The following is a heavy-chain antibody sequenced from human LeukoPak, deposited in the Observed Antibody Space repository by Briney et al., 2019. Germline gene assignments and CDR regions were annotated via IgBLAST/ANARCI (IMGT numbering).Heavy chain of an antibody. Sequence: GGSLRLSCAASGFTFDDYAMHWVRQAPGKGLGWVSGISWNSGSIGYADSVKGRFTISRDNAKNSLYLQMNSLRAEDTALYYCAKSLPEDYYYGMDVWGQGTTVTVSS. CDR1: GFTFDDYA. CDR3: AKSLPEDYYYGMDV. J-gene: IGHJ6*02. CDR2: ISWNSGSI. V-gene: IGHV3-9*01.